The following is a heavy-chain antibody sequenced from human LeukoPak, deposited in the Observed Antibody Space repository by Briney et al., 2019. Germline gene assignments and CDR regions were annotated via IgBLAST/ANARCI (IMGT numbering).Heavy chain of an antibody. CDR1: GFPFSDYY. D-gene: IGHD5-18*01. CDR2: ISCSGGAI. V-gene: IGHV3-11*04. CDR3: ASVDTGMIDY. J-gene: IGHJ4*02. Sequence: PGGSLRLSCTASGFPFSDYYMSWIRQAPGKGLEWLPYISCSGGAIYYADSVMGRFPFPRDNAKNSVYLQRNSLRAEDTAVYYCASVDTGMIDYWGQGTLVTVSS.